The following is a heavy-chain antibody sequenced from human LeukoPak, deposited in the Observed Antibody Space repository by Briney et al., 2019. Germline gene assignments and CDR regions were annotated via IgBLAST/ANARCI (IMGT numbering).Heavy chain of an antibody. D-gene: IGHD1-26*01. CDR2: IHNSGSS. CDR1: GGSISSYY. V-gene: IGHV4-59*12. Sequence: SETLSLTCTVSGGSISSYYWSWIRQPPGKGLEWIGYIHNSGSSNYNPSLKSRVTTSVDTSKNQFSLKLSSVTAADTAVYYCARGDLTSGSYRFDYWGQGTLVTVSS. J-gene: IGHJ4*02. CDR3: ARGDLTSGSYRFDY.